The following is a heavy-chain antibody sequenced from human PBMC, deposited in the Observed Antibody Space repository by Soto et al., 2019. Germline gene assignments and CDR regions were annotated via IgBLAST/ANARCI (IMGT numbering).Heavy chain of an antibody. Sequence: QVQLVQSGAEVKKPGGSVKVSCRASGYTFTRYSVHWVRQAPGQGLEWMGWINPNTGCTAFAPEFEGRVTSATDPYVRTVYMEVRSLRSDDTAVFYCSVYFDDLQEASFWGQGTLVTVTS. D-gene: IGHD2-8*01. CDR3: SVYFDDLQEASF. CDR1: GYTFTRYS. J-gene: IGHJ1*01. V-gene: IGHV1-2*02. CDR2: INPNTGCT.